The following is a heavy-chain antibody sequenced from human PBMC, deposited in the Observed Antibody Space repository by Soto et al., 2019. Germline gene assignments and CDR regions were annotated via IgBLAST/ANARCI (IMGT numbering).Heavy chain of an antibody. J-gene: IGHJ4*02. Sequence: GGSLRLSCAASGFTVSSNYMSWVRQAPGKGLEWVSVIYSGGSTYYADSVKGRFTISRHNSKNTLYLQMNSLRAEDTAVYYCARGEIGIAAAEYYFDYWGQGTLVTVSS. CDR3: ARGEIGIAAAEYYFDY. CDR1: GFTVSSNY. CDR2: IYSGGST. V-gene: IGHV3-53*04. D-gene: IGHD6-13*01.